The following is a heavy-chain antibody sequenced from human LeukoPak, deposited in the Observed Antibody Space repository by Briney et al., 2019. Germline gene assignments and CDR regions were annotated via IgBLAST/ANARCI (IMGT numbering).Heavy chain of an antibody. V-gene: IGHV1-69*04. CDR3: ARGGGLRFLEWFWDP. Sequence: SVKVSCKASGGTFSSYAISWVRQAPGQGLEWMGRIIPILGIANYAQKFQGRVTITADRSTSTAYMELSSLRSEDTAVYYCARGGGLRFLEWFWDPWGQGTLVTVSS. J-gene: IGHJ5*02. CDR1: GGTFSSYA. D-gene: IGHD3-3*01. CDR2: IIPILGIA.